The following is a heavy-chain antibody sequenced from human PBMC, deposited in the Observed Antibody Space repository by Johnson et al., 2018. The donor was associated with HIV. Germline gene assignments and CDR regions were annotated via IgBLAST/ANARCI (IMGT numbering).Heavy chain of an antibody. CDR1: GFNFDDYD. D-gene: IGHD3-22*01. V-gene: IGHV3-20*04. J-gene: IGHJ3*02. Sequence: VQLVESGGGVVRPGGSLRLSCAVSGFNFDDYDMSWVRQIPGKGLEWVSGINYNGGSTGYADSVKGRFTISRDNSKNTLYLQMNSLRAEDTAVYYCAKVRRAYYEDAFDIWGQGTMVTVSS. CDR2: INYNGGST. CDR3: AKVRRAYYEDAFDI.